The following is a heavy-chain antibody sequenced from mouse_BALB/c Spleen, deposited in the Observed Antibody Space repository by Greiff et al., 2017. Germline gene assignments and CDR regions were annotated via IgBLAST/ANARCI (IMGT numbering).Heavy chain of an antibody. CDR3: ARGRSAYYFDY. CDR2: IDPSDSYT. Sequence: VQLQQPGAELVKPGASVKLSCKASGYTFTSYWMHWVKQRPGQGLEWIGEIDPSDSYTNYNQKFKGKATLTVDKSSSTAYMQLSSLTSEDSAVYYCARGRSAYYFDYWGQGTTLTVSS. CDR1: GYTFTSYW. J-gene: IGHJ2*01. V-gene: IGHV1-69*02.